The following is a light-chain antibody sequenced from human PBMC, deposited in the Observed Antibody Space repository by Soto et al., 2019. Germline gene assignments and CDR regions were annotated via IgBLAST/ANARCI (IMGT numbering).Light chain of an antibody. V-gene: IGKV1-39*01. CDR3: QQSFSTPHT. CDR2: SAS. CDR1: QTINKN. J-gene: IGKJ2*01. Sequence: DIQMTQSPSSLSASVGDRVTITCRASQTINKNLNWYQQKPGQAPNLLIYSASDFQSGVPSRFSGSGSGKAFTLTISGLQPEEFATYYCQQSFSTPHTFGQGTELEI.